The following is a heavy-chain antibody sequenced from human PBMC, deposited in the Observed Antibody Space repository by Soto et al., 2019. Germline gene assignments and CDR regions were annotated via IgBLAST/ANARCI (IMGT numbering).Heavy chain of an antibody. J-gene: IGHJ6*04. D-gene: IGHD2-2*01. V-gene: IGHV1-18*01. CDR3: ARVGVRWAIHPFTNYYYGMDV. CDR2: ISAYNGNT. CDR1: GYTFTSYG. Sequence: ASVKVSCKASGYTFTSYGISWVRQAPGQGLEWMGWISAYNGNTNYAQKLQGRVTMTTDTSTSTAYMELRSLRSDDTAVYYCARVGVRWAIHPFTNYYYGMDVWRKGTTVTVS.